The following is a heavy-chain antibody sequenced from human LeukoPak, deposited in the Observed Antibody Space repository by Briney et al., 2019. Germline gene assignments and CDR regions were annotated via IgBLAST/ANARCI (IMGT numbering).Heavy chain of an antibody. CDR2: ISGSGGST. CDR3: ARTYAYDATGDRGH. CDR1: GFTFSAYG. J-gene: IGHJ4*02. Sequence: GGSVRLSCAASGFTFSAYGMHWVRQAPGKGLEWVSAISGSGGSTYYADSVKGRFTISRDNSKSTLYIQMNSLRAEDTAVYYCARTYAYDATGDRGHWGQGTLVTVSS. V-gene: IGHV3-23*01. D-gene: IGHD3-16*01.